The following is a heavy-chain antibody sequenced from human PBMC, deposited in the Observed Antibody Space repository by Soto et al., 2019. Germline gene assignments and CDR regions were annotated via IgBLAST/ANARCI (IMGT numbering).Heavy chain of an antibody. D-gene: IGHD1-1*01. CDR2: ISFGSSYI. Sequence: EVQLVESGGGLVKPGGSLRLSCVASGFTLSSYSMNWVRQAPGKGPEWVASISFGSSYIHYADSVKGRFTISRDNAKNSLYLQMNSLRAEDTAVYYCARDKDGLERRLFDYWGQGTLVTVSS. CDR1: GFTLSSYS. CDR3: ARDKDGLERRLFDY. J-gene: IGHJ4*02. V-gene: IGHV3-21*01.